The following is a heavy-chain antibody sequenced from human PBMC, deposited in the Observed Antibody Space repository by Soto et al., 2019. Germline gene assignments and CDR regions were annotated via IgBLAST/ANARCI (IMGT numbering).Heavy chain of an antibody. D-gene: IGHD5-12*01. Sequence: QVQLQEAGPGLVKPSQTLSLTCTVSGGSISSGGYYWSWIRQHPGKGLEWIGYIYYSGSTYYNPSLKSRVTISVDTSKNQFSLKLCSVTAADTAVYYCASGRDGYNEFDYWGQGTLVTVSS. CDR2: IYYSGST. CDR1: GGSISSGGYY. J-gene: IGHJ4*02. V-gene: IGHV4-31*03. CDR3: ASGRDGYNEFDY.